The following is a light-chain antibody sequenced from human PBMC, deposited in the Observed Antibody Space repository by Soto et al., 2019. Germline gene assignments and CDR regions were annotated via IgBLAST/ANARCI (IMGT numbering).Light chain of an antibody. J-gene: IGKJ1*01. CDR3: QQYNSYWP. CDR1: QSISSW. V-gene: IGKV1-5*01. Sequence: DIQMTQSPSTLSASVGDRVTITGRASQSISSWLAWDQQKPGQAPKLLIYDAASLESGVPSRFSGSGSGTEFPLTISSLQPDDFATYYCQQYNSYWPFGQGTQVEIK. CDR2: DAA.